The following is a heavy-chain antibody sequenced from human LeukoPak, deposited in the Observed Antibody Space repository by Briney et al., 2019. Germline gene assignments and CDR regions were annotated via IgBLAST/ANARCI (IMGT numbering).Heavy chain of an antibody. CDR3: ARDIAHYYDSSGCSDYFDY. CDR2: ISSSGSTI. Sequence: GGSLRLSCAASGLTFSSYSMHWVRQAPGKGLEWVSYISSSGSTIYYADSVKGRFTISRDNAKNSLYLQMNSLRAEDTAVYYCARDIAHYYDSSGCSDYFDYWGQGTLVTVSS. D-gene: IGHD3-22*01. J-gene: IGHJ4*02. CDR1: GLTFSSYS. V-gene: IGHV3-48*04.